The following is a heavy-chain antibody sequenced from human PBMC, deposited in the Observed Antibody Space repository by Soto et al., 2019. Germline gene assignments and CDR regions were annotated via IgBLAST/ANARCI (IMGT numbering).Heavy chain of an antibody. J-gene: IGHJ5*02. V-gene: IGHV3-30*18. CDR2: ISYDGSHK. D-gene: IGHD3-10*01. Sequence: QVHLVESGGGVVQPGRSLRLSCAASGLTFSRFGMHWVRHTPGKGLEWLAVISYDGSHKLHADSVQGRFTISRDNSKYTVSLQMNSLRTEDTAVYYCAKELGLDASASYPYHWGQGTLVTVSS. CDR1: GLTFSRFG. CDR3: AKELGLDASASYPYH.